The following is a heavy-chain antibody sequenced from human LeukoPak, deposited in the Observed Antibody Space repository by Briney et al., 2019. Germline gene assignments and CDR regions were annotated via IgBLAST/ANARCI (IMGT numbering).Heavy chain of an antibody. Sequence: EASVKVSCKASGYTFTTYGVTWVRQAPRQGLEWMGWISAYNGDTMYAQKFQGRIAMTTDTSTSTAYMELRRLRSDDTAVYYCARYYYDSSGYYYVDYWGQGTLVTVSS. D-gene: IGHD3-22*01. CDR1: GYTFTTYG. J-gene: IGHJ4*02. V-gene: IGHV1-18*01. CDR3: ARYYYDSSGYYYVDY. CDR2: ISAYNGDT.